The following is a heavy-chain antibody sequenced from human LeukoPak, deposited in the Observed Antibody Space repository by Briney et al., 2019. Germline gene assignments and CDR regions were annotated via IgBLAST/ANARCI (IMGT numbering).Heavy chain of an antibody. CDR1: GGSFSGYY. CDR3: ARGRLIVAFDY. Sequence: SETLSLTCAVYGGSFSGYYWSWIRQPPGKGLEWIGEINHSGSTNYNPSLKSRVTISVDASKNQFSLKLSSVTAADTAVYYCARGRLIVAFDYWGQGTLVTVSS. CDR2: INHSGST. D-gene: IGHD5-12*01. V-gene: IGHV4-34*01. J-gene: IGHJ4*02.